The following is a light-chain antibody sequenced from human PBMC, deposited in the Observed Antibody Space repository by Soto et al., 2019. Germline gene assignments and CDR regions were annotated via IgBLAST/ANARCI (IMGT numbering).Light chain of an antibody. CDR3: ATWDGSLPGEV. J-gene: IGLJ2*01. CDR2: EVN. CDR1: SSDIGGYRF. V-gene: IGLV2-14*01. Sequence: QSVLTQPASVSGSPGQSITISCTGTSSDIGGYRFVSWYQQYSGKTPTLLIYEVNNRPSGLSNRFSGSKSGNTASLTISGLQPEDEADYYCATWDGSLPGEVFGGGTKLTVL.